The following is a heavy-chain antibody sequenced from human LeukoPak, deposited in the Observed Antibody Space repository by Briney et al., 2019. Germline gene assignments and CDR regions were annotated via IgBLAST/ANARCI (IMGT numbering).Heavy chain of an antibody. J-gene: IGHJ2*01. CDR3: ARRIEVHNWYFDL. Sequence: SETLSLTCAVSGYSINSGYYWGWIRQPPGKGLEWIGSIYHSGSTYYNPSLKSRVTISVDTSKYQFSLKLSSVTAADTAVYYCARRIEVHNWYFDLWGRGTLVTVSS. CDR2: IYHSGST. D-gene: IGHD2-15*01. V-gene: IGHV4-38-2*01. CDR1: GYSINSGYY.